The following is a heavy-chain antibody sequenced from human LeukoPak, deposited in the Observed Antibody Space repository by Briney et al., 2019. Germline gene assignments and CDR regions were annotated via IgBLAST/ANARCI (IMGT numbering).Heavy chain of an antibody. CDR3: ARAGDWSWFDP. D-gene: IGHD7-27*01. V-gene: IGHV4-38-2*01. J-gene: IGHJ5*02. CDR2: IYHSGSA. Sequence: SETLSLTCAVSGYSISSGYYWGWIRQPPGKGLEWIGSIYHSGSAYYNPSLKSRVTISVDTSKNQFSLKLTSVTAADTAVYYCARAGDWSWFDPWGQGTLVTVSS. CDR1: GYSISSGYY.